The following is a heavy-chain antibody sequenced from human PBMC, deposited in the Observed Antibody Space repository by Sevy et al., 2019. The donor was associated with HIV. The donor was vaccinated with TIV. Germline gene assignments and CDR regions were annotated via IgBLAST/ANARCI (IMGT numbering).Heavy chain of an antibody. V-gene: IGHV3-11*04. Sequence: GGSLRLSYAASGFTFSDYYMSWIRQAPGKGLEWVSYISSSGSTIYYADSVKGRFTISRDNAKNSLYLQMNSLRAEDTAVYYCARVSLTILLRPPKDYYYMDVWGKGTTVTVSS. CDR3: ARVSLTILLRPPKDYYYMDV. CDR1: GFTFSDYY. D-gene: IGHD2-2*01. CDR2: ISSSGSTI. J-gene: IGHJ6*03.